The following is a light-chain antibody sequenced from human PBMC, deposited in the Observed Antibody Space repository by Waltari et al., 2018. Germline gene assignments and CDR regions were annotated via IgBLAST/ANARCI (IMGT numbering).Light chain of an antibody. CDR1: QSLSSN. J-gene: IGKJ2*01. CDR3: QQYNNWPFT. V-gene: IGKV3-15*01. Sequence: EIVMTQSPATLSVSPGERATLSCRASQSLSSNLAWYQQKPGQAPSLLIYGASTRATGIPFRFSGSGSRAEFTLTISSLQSEDFAVYYCQQYNNWPFTFGQGTKLEIK. CDR2: GAS.